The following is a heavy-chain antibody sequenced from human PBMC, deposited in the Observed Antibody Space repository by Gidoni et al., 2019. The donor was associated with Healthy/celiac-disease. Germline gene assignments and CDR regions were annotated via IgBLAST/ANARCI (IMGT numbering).Heavy chain of an antibody. J-gene: IGHJ4*02. CDR2: INHSGST. D-gene: IGHD3-22*01. V-gene: IGHV4-34*01. CDR3: ARDEYYYDSSGFDY. Sequence: QVQLQQWGAGLLKPSETLSLTCAVNGGSFSGYYWSWIRQPPGKGLEWIGEINHSGSTNYNPSLKSRVTISVDTSKNQFSLKLSSVTAADTAVYYCARDEYYYDSSGFDYWGQGTLVTVSS. CDR1: GGSFSGYY.